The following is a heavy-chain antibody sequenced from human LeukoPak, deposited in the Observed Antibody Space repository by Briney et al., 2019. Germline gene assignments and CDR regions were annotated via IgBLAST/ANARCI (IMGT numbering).Heavy chain of an antibody. CDR1: GFTFSTYA. J-gene: IGHJ4*02. V-gene: IGHV3-23*01. Sequence: GGSLRLSCAASGFTFSTYAMTWVRQAPGKGLEWVSLISGTGGSTYYADSVKGRFTISRDNSKNTLYLQMNSLRAEDTAVYYCARGAQGTAMAPDYWGQGTLVTVSS. D-gene: IGHD5-18*01. CDR3: ARGAQGTAMAPDY. CDR2: ISGTGGST.